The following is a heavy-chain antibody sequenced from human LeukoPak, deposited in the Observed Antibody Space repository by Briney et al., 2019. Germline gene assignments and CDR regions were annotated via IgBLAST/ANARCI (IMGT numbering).Heavy chain of an antibody. J-gene: IGHJ4*02. Sequence: SETLSLTCTVSGGSFSGSGYYWGWIRQPPGKGLEWIGSMYYSGSANYNPSLKSRATISADTSKNQFPLKLSSVTAADTAVYYCARHLGHCSSTSCSHFDFWGQGTLVTVSS. D-gene: IGHD2-2*01. CDR2: MYYSGSA. V-gene: IGHV4-39*01. CDR3: ARHLGHCSSTSCSHFDF. CDR1: GGSFSGSGYY.